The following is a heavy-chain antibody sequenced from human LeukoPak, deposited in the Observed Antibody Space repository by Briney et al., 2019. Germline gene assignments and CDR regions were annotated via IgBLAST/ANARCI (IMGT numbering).Heavy chain of an antibody. D-gene: IGHD3-22*01. V-gene: IGHV4-59*01. CDR1: GGSFSGYY. CDR3: ARADYDSSGYDAFDI. J-gene: IGHJ3*02. CDR2: IYYSGST. Sequence: PSETLSLTCAVYGGSFSGYYWSWIRQPPGKGLEWIGYIYYSGSTNYNPSLKSRVTISVDTSKNQFSLKLSSVTAADTAVYYCARADYDSSGYDAFDIWGQGTMVTVSS.